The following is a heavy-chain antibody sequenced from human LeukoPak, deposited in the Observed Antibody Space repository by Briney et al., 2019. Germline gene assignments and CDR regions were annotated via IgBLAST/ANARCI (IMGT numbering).Heavy chain of an antibody. V-gene: IGHV1-8*01. D-gene: IGHD6-13*01. CDR1: GYTFTSYD. Sequence: ASVKVSCKASGYTFTSYDINWVRQATGQGLEWMGWMNPNSGNTGYAQKFQGRVTITADKSTSTAYMELSSLRSEDTAVYYCASTAFDSSSWPIYYYYGMDVWGQGTTVTVSS. J-gene: IGHJ6*02. CDR2: MNPNSGNT. CDR3: ASTAFDSSSWPIYYYYGMDV.